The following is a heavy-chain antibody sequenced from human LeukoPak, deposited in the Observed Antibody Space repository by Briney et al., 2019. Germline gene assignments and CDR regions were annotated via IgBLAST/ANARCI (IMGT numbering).Heavy chain of an antibody. CDR1: GGSLSSYH. CDR2: IYYSGST. V-gene: IGHV4-59*01. Sequence: SETLTLTCTVSGGSLSSYHWSWIRQPPGKGLEWIGYIYYSGSTNYNPSLKRRVTISVDTSKNQFSLKLSSVTAADTAVYYCARDWSSSGWYDYWGQGTLVTVSS. CDR3: ARDWSSSGWYDY. D-gene: IGHD6-19*01. J-gene: IGHJ4*02.